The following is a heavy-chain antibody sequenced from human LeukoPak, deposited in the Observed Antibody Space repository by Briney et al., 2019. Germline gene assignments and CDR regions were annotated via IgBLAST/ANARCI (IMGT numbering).Heavy chain of an antibody. V-gene: IGHV4-39*02. J-gene: IGHJ4*02. CDR2: IYYSGST. D-gene: IGHD6-19*01. CDR3: ARDQQWPIVHYFDH. CDR1: GGSISSSSYY. Sequence: PSETLSLTCTVSGGSISSSSYYWGWIRQPPGKGLEWIGSIYYSGSTYYNPSLKSRVTISVDTSKNQFSLKLSSVTAADTAVYYCARDQQWPIVHYFDHWGQGILVTVSS.